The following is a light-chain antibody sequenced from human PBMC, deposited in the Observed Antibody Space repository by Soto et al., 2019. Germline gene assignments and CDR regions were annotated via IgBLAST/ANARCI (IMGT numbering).Light chain of an antibody. V-gene: IGLV2-8*01. J-gene: IGLJ2*01. CDR2: EVT. CDR1: SSAVGGNNY. CDR3: SSYAGSNSVI. Sequence: QSALTQPPSASGSPGQSVAISCTGTSSAVGGNNYVSWYQQHPGKAPKLLGYEVTKRPAGVPDRFSGSKSGNTASLTGSGLQAEDEADYYCSSYAGSNSVIFGGGTKLTVL.